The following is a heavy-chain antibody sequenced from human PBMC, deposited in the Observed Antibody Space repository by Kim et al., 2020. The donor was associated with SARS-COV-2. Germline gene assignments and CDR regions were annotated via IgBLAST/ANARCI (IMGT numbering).Heavy chain of an antibody. CDR2: ISNEGSII. CDR1: GFTFNNYA. J-gene: IGHJ5*01. D-gene: IGHD3-3*01. CDR3: ARNRDVFAFSSGYS. V-gene: IGHV3-30-3*01. Sequence: GGSLRLSCEPSGFTFNNYAFHWVRQAPGKGLEWVTSISNEGSIIDYADSLRGRFTIPRDSSRRTVYLQKNSLRPEDTAVYYCARNRDVFAFSSGYSW.